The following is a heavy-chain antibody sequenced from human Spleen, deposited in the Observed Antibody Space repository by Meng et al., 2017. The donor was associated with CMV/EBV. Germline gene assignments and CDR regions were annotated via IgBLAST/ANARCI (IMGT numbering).Heavy chain of an antibody. CDR1: GFTFSSYA. Sequence: GESLKISCAASGFTFSSYAMSWVRQAPGKGLEWVSSITGSSSYIYYADSVKGRFTISRDNAKNALYLQMNSLRAEDTAVYYCARDIVLMVYEAFDIWGQGTMVTVSS. V-gene: IGHV3-21*01. D-gene: IGHD2-8*01. CDR2: ITGSSSYI. J-gene: IGHJ3*02. CDR3: ARDIVLMVYEAFDI.